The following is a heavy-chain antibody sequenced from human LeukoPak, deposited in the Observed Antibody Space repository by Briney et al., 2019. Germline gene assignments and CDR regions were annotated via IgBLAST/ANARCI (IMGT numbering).Heavy chain of an antibody. CDR3: ASQQLVPYYYYYGMDV. CDR2: IYSGGST. V-gene: IGHV3-66*04. Sequence: GGSLRLSCAASGFTVSSNYMSWVRQAPGKGLEWVSVIYSGGSTYYADSVKGRFTISRDNSKNTLYLQMNSLRAEDTAVYYCASQQLVPYYYYYGMDVWGQGTTVTVSS. J-gene: IGHJ6*02. CDR1: GFTVSSNY. D-gene: IGHD6-13*01.